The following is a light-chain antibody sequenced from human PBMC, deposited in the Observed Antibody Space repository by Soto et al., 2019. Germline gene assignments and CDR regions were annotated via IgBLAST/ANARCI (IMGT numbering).Light chain of an antibody. CDR1: QGISSY. Sequence: DIQLTQSPSFLSASVGDRVTITCRASQGISSYLVWYQQKPGKAPKLLIYAASTLQSGVPSRFSGSGSGTEFTLTISSLQPEDFATYYCQHLNNYPPFTFGPGTKVDLE. J-gene: IGKJ3*01. CDR3: QHLNNYPPFT. CDR2: AAS. V-gene: IGKV1-9*01.